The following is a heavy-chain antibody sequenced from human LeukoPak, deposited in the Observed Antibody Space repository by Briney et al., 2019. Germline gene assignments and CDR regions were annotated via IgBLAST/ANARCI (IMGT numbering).Heavy chain of an antibody. J-gene: IGHJ6*03. V-gene: IGHV4-61*02. CDR2: IYTSGST. CDR3: ARLSDYVWGSYRYTGPLYYMDV. D-gene: IGHD3-16*02. Sequence: SETLSLTCTVSGGSISSGSYYWSWIRQPAGKGLEWIGRIYTSGSTNYNPSLKSRVTISVDTSKNQFSLKLSSVTAADTVVYYCARLSDYVWGSYRYTGPLYYMDVWGKGTTVTVSS. CDR1: GGSISSGSYY.